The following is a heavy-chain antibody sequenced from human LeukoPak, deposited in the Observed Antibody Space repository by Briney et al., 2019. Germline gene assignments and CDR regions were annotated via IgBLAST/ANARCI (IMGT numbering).Heavy chain of an antibody. V-gene: IGHV1-69*04. CDR2: IIPILGIA. CDR1: GGTFSSYA. J-gene: IGHJ4*02. CDR3: ARQRGQVAGTIDY. D-gene: IGHD6-19*01. Sequence: GASVKVSCKASGGTFSSYAISWVRQAPGQGLEWMGRIIPILGIANYAQKFQGRVTITAGKSTSTAYMELSSLRSEDTAVYYCARQRGQVAGTIDYWGQGTLVTVSS.